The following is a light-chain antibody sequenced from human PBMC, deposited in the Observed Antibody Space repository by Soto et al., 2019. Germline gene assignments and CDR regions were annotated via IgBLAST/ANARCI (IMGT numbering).Light chain of an antibody. V-gene: IGKV3D-20*02. CDR2: GVS. CDR3: QQRRNWPPGIT. J-gene: IGKJ5*01. Sequence: EIVFTQSPGTLSLSPGERATLSCRTSQSVSASQLAWYQQKPGQAPRLLIYGVSNRATSIPDRFSGSGSGTHFTLTISSLEPEDFAVYYCQQRRNWPPGITFGQGTRLEIK. CDR1: QSVSASQ.